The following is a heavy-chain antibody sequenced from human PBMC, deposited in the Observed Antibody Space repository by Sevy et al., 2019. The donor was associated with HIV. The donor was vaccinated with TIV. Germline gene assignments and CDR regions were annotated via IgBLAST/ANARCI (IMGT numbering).Heavy chain of an antibody. J-gene: IGHJ4*02. D-gene: IGHD3-22*01. V-gene: IGHV4-38-2*01. CDR3: ARGDYYVTSGYTYYFDY. Sequence: SETQSLTCAVSGYSISSGYYWGWIRQPPGKGLEWIGNIYHSGRTYNNPSLKSRVTMSVDTSKNQFSLKLSSVTAADTAVYYCARGDYYVTSGYTYYFDYWGQGTLVTVSS. CDR2: IYHSGRT. CDR1: GYSISSGYY.